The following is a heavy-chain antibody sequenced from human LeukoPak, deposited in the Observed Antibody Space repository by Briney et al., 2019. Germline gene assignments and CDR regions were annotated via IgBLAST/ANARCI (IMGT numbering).Heavy chain of an antibody. CDR1: GYTFTSYN. CDR3: VKGKGSSWYPY. Sequence: GASVKVSCKASGYTFTSYNINSVRQATGQGLEWMGWMSPNSGNTDYAQKFQGRVTMTRNTSLSTDYMELSSLRSEDMAVYYCVKGKGSSWYPYWGQGTLVTVSS. J-gene: IGHJ4*02. CDR2: MSPNSGNT. V-gene: IGHV1-8*01. D-gene: IGHD6-13*01.